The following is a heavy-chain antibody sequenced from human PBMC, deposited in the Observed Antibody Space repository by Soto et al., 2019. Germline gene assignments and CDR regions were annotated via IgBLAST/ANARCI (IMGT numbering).Heavy chain of an antibody. CDR2: IYHSGST. V-gene: IGHV4-38-2*01. Sequence: RSLTCAVSGYSISTGFNWAWIRQPPGKGLEWIGGIYHSGSTYYNLSLKRLVTISSDASKNQISLKLSSVTAADTALYYCAQDWAAGFYQLDYWGQGTLVTVSS. CDR3: AQDWAAGFYQLDY. CDR1: GYSISTGFN. J-gene: IGHJ4*02. D-gene: IGHD2-2*01.